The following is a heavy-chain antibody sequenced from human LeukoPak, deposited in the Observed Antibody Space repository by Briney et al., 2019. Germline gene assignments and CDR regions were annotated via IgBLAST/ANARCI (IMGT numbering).Heavy chain of an antibody. CDR1: GFTFSTHE. Sequence: PGGSLRLSCAASGFTFSTHEMNWVPQAPGKGLEGVSYITRSGTTIYYADSVKGRFTIYRDNAKNSLYLQMNSLRDEDTAVYYCARGGNIGYDYNAFDIWGQGEMVTVSS. J-gene: IGHJ3*02. D-gene: IGHD3-22*01. CDR3: ARGGNIGYDYNAFDI. V-gene: IGHV3-48*03. CDR2: ITRSGTTI.